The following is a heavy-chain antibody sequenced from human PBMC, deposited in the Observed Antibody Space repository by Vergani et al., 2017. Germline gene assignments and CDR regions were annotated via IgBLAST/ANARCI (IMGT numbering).Heavy chain of an antibody. Sequence: QVQLVESGGGVVQPGRSLRLSCAASGFTFSSYAMHWVRQAPGKGLEWVAVISYDGSNKYYADSVKGRFTISRDNSKNTLYLQMNSLIAEDTAVYYCASNPPFAYWGQGTLVTVSS. CDR3: ASNPPFAY. J-gene: IGHJ4*02. CDR2: ISYDGSNK. V-gene: IGHV3-30*01. D-gene: IGHD1-14*01. CDR1: GFTFSSYA.